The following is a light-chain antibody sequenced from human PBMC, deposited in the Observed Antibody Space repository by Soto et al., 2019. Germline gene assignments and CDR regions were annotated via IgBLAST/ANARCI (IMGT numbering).Light chain of an antibody. CDR1: QSVSSY. J-gene: IGKJ3*01. CDR3: QQRSNWRFT. V-gene: IGKV3-11*01. CDR2: DAS. Sequence: EIVLPQSPATLSFSPGERSTLSCRSSQSVSSYLAWYQQKPGQAPRLLIYDASNRATGIPARFSGSGSGTDFTLTISSLEPEDFAVYYCQQRSNWRFTFGPGTKV.